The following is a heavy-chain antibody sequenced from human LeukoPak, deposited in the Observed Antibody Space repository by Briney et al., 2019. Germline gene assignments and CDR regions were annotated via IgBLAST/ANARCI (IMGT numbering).Heavy chain of an antibody. D-gene: IGHD4-17*01. J-gene: IGHJ4*02. Sequence: ASVKVSCKASGYTFTSYDINWVRQATGQGLEWMGWMNPNSGSTGYAQKFQGRVTMTRNTSISTAYMELSSLRSEDTAVYYCARGRTTVTTLPGYWGQGTLVTVSS. V-gene: IGHV1-8*01. CDR1: GYTFTSYD. CDR3: ARGRTTVTTLPGY. CDR2: MNPNSGST.